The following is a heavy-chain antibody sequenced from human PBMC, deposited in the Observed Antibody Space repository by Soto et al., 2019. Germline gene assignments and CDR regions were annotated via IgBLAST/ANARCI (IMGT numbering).Heavy chain of an antibody. D-gene: IGHD6-13*01. CDR1: GFTFSSYA. Sequence: QVQLVESGGGVVQPGRSLRLSCAASGFTFSSYAMHWVRQAPGKGLEWVAVISYDGSNKYYADSAKGRFTISRDNSKNTLYLQMNSLRAEDTAVYYCARDGTAAGVDVWGQGTTVTVSS. CDR2: ISYDGSNK. V-gene: IGHV3-30-3*01. CDR3: ARDGTAAGVDV. J-gene: IGHJ6*02.